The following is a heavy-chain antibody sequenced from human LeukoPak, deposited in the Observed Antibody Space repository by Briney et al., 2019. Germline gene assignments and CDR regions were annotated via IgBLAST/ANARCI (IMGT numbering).Heavy chain of an antibody. CDR1: GHTFSSYH. V-gene: IGHV1-46*01. CDR2: INPSFNPGVDVT. J-gene: IGHJ4*02. CDR3: ARAWESIAGYYFDY. Sequence: ASVKVSCKASGHTFSSYHIHWVRQAPGQGLEWMGRINPSFNPGVDVTSYAQKFQGRITMTRDISTNTVYMELSSLTSEDTAVYYCARAWESIAGYYFDYWGQGTLVTVSS. D-gene: IGHD1-26*01.